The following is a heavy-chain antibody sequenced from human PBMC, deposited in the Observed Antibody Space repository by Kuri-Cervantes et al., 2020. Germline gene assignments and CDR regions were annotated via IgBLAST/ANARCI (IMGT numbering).Heavy chain of an antibody. CDR3: ARDRQLVRYYYYYGMDV. J-gene: IGHJ6*02. CDR1: GGTFSSYA. V-gene: IGHV1-46*01. CDR2: INPSGGST. D-gene: IGHD6-13*01. Sequence: ASVKVSCKASGGTFSSYAISWVRQAPGQGLEWMGIINPSGGSTSYAQKFQGRVTMTRDTSTSTVYMELSSLRSEDTAVYYCARDRQLVRYYYYYGMDVWGQGTTVTVSS.